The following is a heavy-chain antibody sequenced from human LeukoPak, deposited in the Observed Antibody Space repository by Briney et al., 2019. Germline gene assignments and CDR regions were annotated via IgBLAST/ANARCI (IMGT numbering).Heavy chain of an antibody. D-gene: IGHD2-2*01. CDR2: ISNSCCYI. J-gene: IGHJ4*02. CDR3: ARGGSSTSCPFDY. CDR1: GFNFSSYS. Sequence: GSLKPSFSTSGFNFSSYSMNLGRQAPGNGVEVVSSISNSCCYIYYADSGKGRFTISRDNAKNSLYLQMNSLRAEDTAVYYCARGGSSTSCPFDYWGQGTLVTVSS. V-gene: IGHV3-21*01.